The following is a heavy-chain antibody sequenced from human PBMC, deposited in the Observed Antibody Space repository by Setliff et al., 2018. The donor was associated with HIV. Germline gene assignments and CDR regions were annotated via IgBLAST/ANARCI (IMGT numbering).Heavy chain of an antibody. J-gene: IGHJ6*02. CDR2: INHSGST. CDR1: GGSLSGYY. CDR3: AREDYYYYGMDV. V-gene: IGHV4-34*01. Sequence: PSETLSLTCAVYGGSLSGYYWNWVRQSPGKGLEWIGEINHSGSTNYKPSLKSRVTISVDTSKNQFSLKLSSVTAADTAVYYCAREDYYYYGMDVWGQGTTVTVSS.